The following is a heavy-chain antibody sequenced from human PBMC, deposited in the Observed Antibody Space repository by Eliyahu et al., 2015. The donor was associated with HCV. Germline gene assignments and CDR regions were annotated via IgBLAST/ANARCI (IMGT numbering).Heavy chain of an antibody. D-gene: IGHD2-2*01. CDR3: ARLCVVVPAAPAQYWYFDL. CDR2: IYYSGST. V-gene: IGHV4-39*01. Sequence: QLQLQESGPGLVKPSETLSLTCTVSGGSISSSSYYWGWIRQPPGKGLEWIGSIYYSGSTYYNPSFKSRVTISVDTSKNQFSLKLSSVTAADTAVYYCARLCVVVPAAPAQYWYFDLWGRGTLVTVSS. J-gene: IGHJ2*01. CDR1: GGSISSSSYY.